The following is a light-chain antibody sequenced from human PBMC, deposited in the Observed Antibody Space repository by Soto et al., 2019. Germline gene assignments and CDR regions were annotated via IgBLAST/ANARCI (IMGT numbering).Light chain of an antibody. CDR1: SSDVGGYNY. CDR2: DVS. CDR3: SSYTSSSTLYV. V-gene: IGLV2-14*01. J-gene: IGLJ1*01. Sequence: QSAVTQPASVSGSPGQSITISCTGTSSDVGGYNYVSWYQQHPGKAPKVMIYDVSNRPSGVSNRFSGSKSGNTASLTISGLQAEDEADYYCSSYTSSSTLYVFGTGTKLTVL.